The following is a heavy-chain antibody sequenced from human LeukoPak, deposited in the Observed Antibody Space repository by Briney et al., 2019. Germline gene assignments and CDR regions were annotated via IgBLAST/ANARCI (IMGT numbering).Heavy chain of an antibody. CDR1: GFTFSGYW. Sequence: PGGSLRLSCVASGFTFSGYWMSWVRQAPGKGLEWVANIKGDGREKQYVDSVKGRFTTSRDNAKNSLYLQMNSLRAEDTAVYFCARDRGYLDYWGRGTLVTVSS. J-gene: IGHJ4*02. D-gene: IGHD2-2*03. V-gene: IGHV3-7*01. CDR2: IKGDGREK. CDR3: ARDRGYLDY.